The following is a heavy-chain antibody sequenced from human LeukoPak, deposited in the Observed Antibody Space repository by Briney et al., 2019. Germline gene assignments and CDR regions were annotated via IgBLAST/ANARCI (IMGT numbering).Heavy chain of an antibody. CDR1: GFTFSSYS. CDR2: ISSSSSYI. V-gene: IGHV3-21*01. CDR3: ARGSGTKRRGYSYGSGALYYYMDV. Sequence: PGGSLRLSCAASGFTFSSYSMNWVRQAPGKGLEWVSSISSSSSYIYYADSVKGRFTISRDNAKNSLYLQMNSLRAEDTAVYYCARGSGTKRRGYSYGSGALYYYMDVWGKGTTVTVSS. D-gene: IGHD5-18*01. J-gene: IGHJ6*03.